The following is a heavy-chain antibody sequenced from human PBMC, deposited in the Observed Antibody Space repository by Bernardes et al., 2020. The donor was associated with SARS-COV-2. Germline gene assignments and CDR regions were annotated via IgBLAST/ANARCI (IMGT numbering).Heavy chain of an antibody. Sequence: GGSLRLSCAASGFTFSGYSMSWVRQAPGKGLEWVSVISGSGGTTYYADSVKGRFTISRDNAKNTLYLEMNSLRAEDTAVYYCARDIAAAGIFDYWGQGTLVTVSS. J-gene: IGHJ4*02. CDR1: GFTFSGYS. V-gene: IGHV3-23*01. CDR3: ARDIAAAGIFDY. CDR2: ISGSGGTT. D-gene: IGHD6-13*01.